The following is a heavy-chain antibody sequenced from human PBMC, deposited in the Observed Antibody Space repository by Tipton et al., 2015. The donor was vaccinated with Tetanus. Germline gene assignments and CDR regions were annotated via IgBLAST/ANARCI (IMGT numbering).Heavy chain of an antibody. CDR1: GFTFSSYA. Sequence: SLRLSCAASGFTFSSYAMSWVRQAPGKGLEWVSAISGSGGSTYYADSVKGRFTISRDNSKNTLYLQMNSLRAEDTAVYYCAKEFFYYYDRRNHYFDYWGQGTLVTVSS. D-gene: IGHD3-22*01. CDR3: AKEFFYYYDRRNHYFDY. V-gene: IGHV3-23*01. CDR2: ISGSGGST. J-gene: IGHJ4*02.